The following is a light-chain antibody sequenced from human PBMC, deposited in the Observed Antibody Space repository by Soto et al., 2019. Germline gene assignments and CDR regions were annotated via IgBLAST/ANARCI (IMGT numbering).Light chain of an antibody. CDR1: QDISNY. J-gene: IGKJ4*01. CDR2: DAS. Sequence: DLQMTQSPSSLSASVGDRVTITCQASQDISNYLNWYQQKPGKAPKLLIYDASNLETGVPSRFRGSVYGTDFTFTISSLQPEDTATYYCQQYENPLLTFGGGTKVEIK. V-gene: IGKV1-33*01. CDR3: QQYENPLLT.